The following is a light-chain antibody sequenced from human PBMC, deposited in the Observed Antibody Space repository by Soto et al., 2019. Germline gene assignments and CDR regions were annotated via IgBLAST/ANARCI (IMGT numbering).Light chain of an antibody. Sequence: EIVMTQSPATLSVSPGQRATLSCRASQSVSSNLAWYQQKPGQAPRLLIYGASARATDIPARFSGSGSGTEFTLTISSLQSEDFAVYYCQHYNDWPVTFGGGTKVDIK. V-gene: IGKV3-15*01. J-gene: IGKJ4*02. CDR1: QSVSSN. CDR2: GAS. CDR3: QHYNDWPVT.